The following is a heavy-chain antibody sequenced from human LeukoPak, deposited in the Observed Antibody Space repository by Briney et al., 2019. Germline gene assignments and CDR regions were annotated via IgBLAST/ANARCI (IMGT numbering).Heavy chain of an antibody. D-gene: IGHD3-22*01. CDR1: GGSISSSSYY. J-gene: IGHJ4*02. Sequence: PSETLSLTCTVSGGSISSSSYYWGWIRQPPGKGLEWIGSIYYSGSTYYNPSLKSRVTISVDTSKNQFSLKLSSVTAADTAVYYCARLSYYDSSGYPYYFDYWGQGTLVTVSS. CDR2: IYYSGST. V-gene: IGHV4-39*01. CDR3: ARLSYYDSSGYPYYFDY.